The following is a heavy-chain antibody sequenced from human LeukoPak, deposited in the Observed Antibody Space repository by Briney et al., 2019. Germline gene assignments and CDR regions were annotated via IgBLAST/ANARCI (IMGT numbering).Heavy chain of an antibody. CDR1: GDSITKKNFF. D-gene: IGHD3-10*01. CDR3: VGDYGSGSYRFDF. V-gene: IGHV4-39*07. CDR2: MSYSGKI. J-gene: IGHJ4*02. Sequence: PSETLSLTCTISGDSITKKNFFWGWIRQPPGKGLEWIVSMSYSGKIYYNPSLKSRVSISIDTSKNQLSLKLNSVTAADTAMYYCVGDYGSGSYRFDFWGQGTLVTVSS.